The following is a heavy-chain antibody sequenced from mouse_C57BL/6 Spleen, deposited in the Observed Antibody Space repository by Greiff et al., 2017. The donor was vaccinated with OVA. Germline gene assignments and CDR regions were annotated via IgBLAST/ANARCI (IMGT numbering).Heavy chain of an antibody. Sequence: QVQLQQPGAELVRPGSSVKLSCKASGYTFTSYWMHWVKQRPIQGLEWIGNIDPSDSETHYNQKFKDKATLTVDKSSSTAYMQLSSLTSEDSAVYYCAREGDYYAVFDYWGQGTTLTVSS. CDR1: GYTFTSYW. J-gene: IGHJ2*01. CDR2: IDPSDSET. V-gene: IGHV1-52*01. CDR3: AREGDYYAVFDY. D-gene: IGHD1-1*01.